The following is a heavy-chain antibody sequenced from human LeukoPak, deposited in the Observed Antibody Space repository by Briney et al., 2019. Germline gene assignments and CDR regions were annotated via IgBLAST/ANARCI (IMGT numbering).Heavy chain of an antibody. CDR2: INTKSGRT. CDR1: GYSFTDYY. V-gene: IGHV1-2*02. Sequence: VASVRVSCKTSGYSFTDYYIRWVRQAPGQGLEWMGWINTKSGRTSSARKFQGRVTMTRDPSITTVYMDMAWLTSDDTAIYFCARADFIDAGPYLIGPWGQGTLVTVSS. J-gene: IGHJ5*02. D-gene: IGHD3-3*01. CDR3: ARADFIDAGPYLIGP.